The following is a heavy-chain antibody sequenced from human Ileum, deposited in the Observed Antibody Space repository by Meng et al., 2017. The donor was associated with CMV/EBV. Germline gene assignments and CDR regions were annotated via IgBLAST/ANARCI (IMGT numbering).Heavy chain of an antibody. J-gene: IGHJ4*03. CDR1: GGSFSGYY. CDR2: INHSGST. Sequence: GSLRLSCAVYGGSFSGYYWSWIRQPPGKGLEWIGEINHSGSTNYNPSLKSRVTISVDTSRNQFTLRLDSVTAADTAVYYCAWERELWGGYFDNWGQGTLVTVSS. D-gene: IGHD1-26*01. V-gene: IGHV4-34*01. CDR3: AWERELWGGYFDN.